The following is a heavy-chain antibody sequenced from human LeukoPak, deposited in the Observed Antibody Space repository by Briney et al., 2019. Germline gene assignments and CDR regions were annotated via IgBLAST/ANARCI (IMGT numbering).Heavy chain of an antibody. Sequence: ASVKVSCKASGYRFTGNYIHWVRQAPGQGLEWMGGISPNNGDTSYEQNFRDRVTMTTDTSINTAYMELNWLTSDDTAVYYCAREWDCSGAIYCPRGIDVWGQGTLVTVSS. D-gene: IGHD2-15*01. V-gene: IGHV1-2*02. CDR2: ISPNNGDT. J-gene: IGHJ4*01. CDR1: GYRFTGNY. CDR3: AREWDCSGAIYCPRGIDV.